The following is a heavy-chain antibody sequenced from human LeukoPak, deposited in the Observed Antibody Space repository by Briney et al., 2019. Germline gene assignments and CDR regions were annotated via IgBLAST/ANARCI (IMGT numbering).Heavy chain of an antibody. J-gene: IGHJ3*02. V-gene: IGHV3-21*01. CDR2: ISSSSSYI. CDR1: GFTFSSYS. D-gene: IGHD6-19*01. Sequence: GGSLRLSCAASGFTFSSYSMNWVRQAPGKGLEWVSFISSSSSYIYYADSVKGQFTISRDNAKNSLYLQMNSLRAEDTAVYYCARDRVAVAGIYDAFDIWGQGTMVTVSS. CDR3: ARDRVAVAGIYDAFDI.